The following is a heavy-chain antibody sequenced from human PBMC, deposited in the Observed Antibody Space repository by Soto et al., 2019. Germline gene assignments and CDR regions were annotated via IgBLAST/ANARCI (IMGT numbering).Heavy chain of an antibody. J-gene: IGHJ6*02. CDR3: ATPHLRGRQNEYRRPATAALDHSGLGV. CDR2: IVPVFGMV. D-gene: IGHD6-6*01. V-gene: IGHV1-69*01. CDR1: RGTFNTSP. Sequence: QVLLAQSGAEVKKPGSSVKVSCQTSRGTFNTSPISWVRQAPGQGLEWLGDIVPVFGMVNYAQQFQDRLNLTEDESTTSVGREVRRLTPEDAAGYASATPHLRGRQNEYRRPATAALDHSGLGVWGQGTTVSVSS.